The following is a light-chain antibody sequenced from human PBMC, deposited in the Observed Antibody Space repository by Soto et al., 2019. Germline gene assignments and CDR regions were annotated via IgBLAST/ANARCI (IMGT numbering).Light chain of an antibody. J-gene: IGLJ2*01. Sequence: QSALTQPPSASGSPGQSVTISCTGTSSDVGRYNYVTWFQQHPGKAPKVMIYEVTKRPSGVPDRFSGSKSGNTASLTVSGLQAEDEADYYCSSYAGRDNISGGGTKLTVL. V-gene: IGLV2-8*01. CDR1: SSDVGRYNY. CDR3: SSYAGRDNI. CDR2: EVT.